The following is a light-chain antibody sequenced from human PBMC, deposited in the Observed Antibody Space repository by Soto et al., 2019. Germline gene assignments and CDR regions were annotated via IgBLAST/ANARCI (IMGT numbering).Light chain of an antibody. Sequence: EIVMTQSPATLSVSPGERATLSCRASQSVSSNLAWYQQKPGQAPRLLIYGASTRATGIPARFSGSGSGTEFTLTISSLQSEDFAVYYFQHFSTFGQGTKLEIK. CDR1: QSVSSN. CDR2: GAS. CDR3: QHFST. V-gene: IGKV3-15*01. J-gene: IGKJ2*01.